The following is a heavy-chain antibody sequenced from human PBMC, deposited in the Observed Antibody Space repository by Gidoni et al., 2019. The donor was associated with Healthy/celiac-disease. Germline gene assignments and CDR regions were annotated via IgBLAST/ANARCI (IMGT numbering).Heavy chain of an antibody. Sequence: EVQLVQSGAEVKKPGESLKISCKGSGYSFTNYWIGWVRQMPGKGLEWMGIIYPGDSDTRYSPSFQGQVTISADKSISTAYLQWSSLKASDTAMYYCARRDYIRGGSYSDGMDVWGQGTTVTVSS. CDR3: ARRDYIRGGSYSDGMDV. CDR1: GYSFTNYW. CDR2: IYPGDSDT. V-gene: IGHV5-51*01. D-gene: IGHD1-26*01. J-gene: IGHJ6*02.